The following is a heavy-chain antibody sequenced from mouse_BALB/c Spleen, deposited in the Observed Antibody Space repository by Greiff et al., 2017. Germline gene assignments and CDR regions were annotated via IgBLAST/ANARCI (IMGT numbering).Heavy chain of an antibody. D-gene: IGHD1-1*01. Sequence: QVQLQQSGAELVRPGVSVKISCKGSGYTFTDYAMHWVKQSHAKSLEWIGVISTYYGDASYNQKFKGKATMTVDKSSSTAYMELARLTSEDSAIYYCAREPNYYGSSYLDYWGQGTTLTVSS. CDR3: AREPNYYGSSYLDY. J-gene: IGHJ2*01. CDR2: ISTYYGDA. V-gene: IGHV1S137*01. CDR1: GYTFTDYA.